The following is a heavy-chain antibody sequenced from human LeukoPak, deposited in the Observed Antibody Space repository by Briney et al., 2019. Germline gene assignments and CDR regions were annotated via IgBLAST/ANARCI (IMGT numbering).Heavy chain of an antibody. Sequence: GGSLRLSCAASGFTFGSYAMSWVRQAPGKGLEWVSAISGSGGSTYYADSVKGRFTISRDNSKDTLYLQMNSLRAEDTAVYYCAKDRGDCFDYWGQGTLVTVSS. CDR2: ISGSGGST. D-gene: IGHD4-17*01. V-gene: IGHV3-23*01. CDR1: GFTFGSYA. J-gene: IGHJ4*02. CDR3: AKDRGDCFDY.